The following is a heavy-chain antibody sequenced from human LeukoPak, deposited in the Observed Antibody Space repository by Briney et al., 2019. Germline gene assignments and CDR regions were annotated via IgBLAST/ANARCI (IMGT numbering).Heavy chain of an antibody. D-gene: IGHD2-2*01. Sequence: SETLSLTCAVYGGSFSGYYWSWIRQPPGKGLEWIGEINHSASTNYNPSLKSRVTISVDTSKNQFSLKLSSETAADTAVYYCARGAIPAATVQRWFDPWGQGTLVTVSS. J-gene: IGHJ5*02. V-gene: IGHV4-34*01. CDR2: INHSAST. CDR1: GGSFSGYY. CDR3: ARGAIPAATVQRWFDP.